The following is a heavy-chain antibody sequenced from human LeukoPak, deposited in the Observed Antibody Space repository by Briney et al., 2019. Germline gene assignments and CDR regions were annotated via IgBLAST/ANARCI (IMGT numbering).Heavy chain of an antibody. CDR1: GYTFTSYG. D-gene: IGHD4-17*01. V-gene: IGHV1-18*01. CDR2: ISAYNGNT. J-gene: IGHJ4*02. CDR3: ASVAFGTVTTGGGDFDY. Sequence: GASVKVSCKASGYTFTSYGISWVRQAPGQGLEWMGWISAYNGNTNYAQKLQGRVTMTTDTSTSTAYMELRSLRSDDPAVYYCASVAFGTVTTGGGDFDYWGQGTLVTVSS.